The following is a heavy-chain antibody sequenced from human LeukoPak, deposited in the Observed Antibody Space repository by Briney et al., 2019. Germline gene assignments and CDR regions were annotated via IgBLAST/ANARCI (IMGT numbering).Heavy chain of an antibody. CDR3: ARDCSGGSCFPLDY. Sequence: SETLSLTCAVYGGSFSGYYWSWIRQPPGKGLEWIGEINHSGSTNYNPSLKSRVTISVDTSKNQFSLKLSPVTAADTAVYYCARDCSGGSCFPLDYWGQGTLVTVSS. V-gene: IGHV4-34*01. CDR1: GGSFSGYY. D-gene: IGHD2-15*01. CDR2: INHSGST. J-gene: IGHJ4*02.